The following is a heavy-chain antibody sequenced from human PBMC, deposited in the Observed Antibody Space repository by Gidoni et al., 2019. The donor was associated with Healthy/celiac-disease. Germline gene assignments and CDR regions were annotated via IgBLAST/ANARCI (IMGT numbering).Heavy chain of an antibody. CDR2: ISSSSSTI. CDR3: ARGGKVMYWYFDL. CDR1: GFTFSSYS. Sequence: EVQLVESGGGLVQPGGSLRLSCAASGFTFSSYSMNWVRQAPGKGLEWVSYISSSSSTIYYADSVKGRFTISRDNAKNSLYLQMNSLRAEDTAVYYCARGGKVMYWYFDLWGRGTLVTVSS. J-gene: IGHJ2*01. D-gene: IGHD2-21*01. V-gene: IGHV3-48*01.